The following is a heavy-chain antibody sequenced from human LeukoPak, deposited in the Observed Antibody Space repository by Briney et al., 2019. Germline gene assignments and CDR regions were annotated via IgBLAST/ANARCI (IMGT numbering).Heavy chain of an antibody. D-gene: IGHD2-2*01. CDR2: MNPHSANA. CDR1: GYTFTSYG. V-gene: IGHV1-8*02. CDR3: ARIPHRVPHNWFDP. J-gene: IGHJ5*02. Sequence: ASVKVSCKASGYTFTSYGISWVRQAAGQGLEWMGWMNPHSANAGYAQKFQGRVTMTRDTSISTAYMELSSLRSGDTAVYYCARIPHRVPHNWFDPWGQGTLVTVSS.